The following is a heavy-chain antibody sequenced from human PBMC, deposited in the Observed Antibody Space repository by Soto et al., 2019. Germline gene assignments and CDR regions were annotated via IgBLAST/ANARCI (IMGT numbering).Heavy chain of an antibody. Sequence: GGSLRLSCAASGFTFSSYAMNWVRQAPGKGLEWVSAISGSGGSTYYADSVKGRFTISRDNSKNTLYLQMNSLRAEDTAVYYCAKDPAKLGIREYYFDYWGQGTLVTVSS. CDR1: GFTFSSYA. CDR2: ISGSGGST. J-gene: IGHJ4*02. D-gene: IGHD7-27*01. CDR3: AKDPAKLGIREYYFDY. V-gene: IGHV3-23*01.